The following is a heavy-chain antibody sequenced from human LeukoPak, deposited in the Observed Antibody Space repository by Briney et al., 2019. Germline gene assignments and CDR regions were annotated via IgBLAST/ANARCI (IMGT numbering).Heavy chain of an antibody. CDR2: ISYDGSNE. CDR1: GFTFSSYG. V-gene: IGHV3-30*03. Sequence: GGSLRLSCAASGFTFSSYGMHWVRQAPGKGLEWVAVISYDGSNEYYTDSVKGRFTISRDDSKNTLYLQMNSLRGEDTAVYYCARLGCSSASCYPGNWGQGTLVTVSS. J-gene: IGHJ4*02. D-gene: IGHD2-2*01. CDR3: ARLGCSSASCYPGN.